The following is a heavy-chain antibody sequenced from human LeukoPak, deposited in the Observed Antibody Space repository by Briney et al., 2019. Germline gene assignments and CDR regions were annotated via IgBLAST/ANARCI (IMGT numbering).Heavy chain of an antibody. V-gene: IGHV4-59*08. J-gene: IGHJ3*02. Sequence: SETLSLTCTVSGGSISSYYWSWIRQPPGKGLEWIGYIYYSGSTNYNPSLKSRVTISVDTSKNQFSLKLSSVTAADTAVYYCARRRLRVAATPDAFDIWGQGTMVTVSS. CDR1: GGSISSYY. D-gene: IGHD2-15*01. CDR2: IYYSGST. CDR3: ARRRLRVAATPDAFDI.